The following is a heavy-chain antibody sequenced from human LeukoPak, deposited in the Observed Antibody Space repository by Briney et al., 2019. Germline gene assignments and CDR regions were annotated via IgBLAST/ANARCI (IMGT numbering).Heavy chain of an antibody. CDR2: ISSSRSYI. V-gene: IGHV3-21*01. D-gene: IGHD3-22*01. CDR1: GFTFSSYS. Sequence: PGGSLRLSCAASGFTFSSYSMNWVRQAQGKGLEWDSSISSSRSYIYYADSVKGRFTTSRDTAKKSLYLQMNSLRAVDTSVYYCARYYDSSGYYCFDYWGQGTLVTGSS. CDR3: ARYYDSSGYYCFDY. J-gene: IGHJ4*02.